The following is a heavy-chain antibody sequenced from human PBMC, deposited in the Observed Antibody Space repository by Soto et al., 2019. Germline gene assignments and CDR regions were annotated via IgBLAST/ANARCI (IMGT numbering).Heavy chain of an antibody. CDR3: ARDLRYIAVAENFDY. V-gene: IGHV1-3*01. D-gene: IGHD6-19*01. CDR1: GYTFTSYA. CDR2: INAGNGNT. Sequence: GASVKVSCKASGYTFTSYAMHWVRQAPGQRLEWMGWINAGNGNTEYSQKFQGRVTITRGTSASTAYMELSSLRSEDTAVYYCARDLRYIAVAENFDYWGQGTQVTVSS. J-gene: IGHJ4*02.